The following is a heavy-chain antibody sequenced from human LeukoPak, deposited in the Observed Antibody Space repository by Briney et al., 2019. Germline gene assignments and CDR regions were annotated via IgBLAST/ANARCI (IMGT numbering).Heavy chain of an antibody. CDR2: IYYSGST. CDR1: GGSISSYY. CDR3: ARAPNYYYGMDV. J-gene: IGHJ6*02. Sequence: SETLSLTCTVSGGSISSYYWSWIRQPPGKGLEWIGYIYYSGSTNYNPSLKSRVTISVDTSKNQFSLKLSSVTAADTAVYYCARAPNYYYGMDVWGQGTTVTVS. V-gene: IGHV4-59*01.